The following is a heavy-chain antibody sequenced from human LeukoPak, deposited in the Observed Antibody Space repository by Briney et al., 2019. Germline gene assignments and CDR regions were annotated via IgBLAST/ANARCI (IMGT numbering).Heavy chain of an antibody. V-gene: IGHV3-33*08. J-gene: IGHJ1*01. CDR3: ARDPLRQQPEYFQH. CDR2: IWYDGSKK. D-gene: IGHD6-13*01. CDR1: GFTFSNYW. Sequence: GGSLRLSCVASGFTFSNYWMSWVRQSPGKGLEWVAVIWYDGSKKYYADSVKGRFTISRDNSKNTLYLQMNSLRAEDTAVYYCARDPLRQQPEYFQHWGQGTLVTVSS.